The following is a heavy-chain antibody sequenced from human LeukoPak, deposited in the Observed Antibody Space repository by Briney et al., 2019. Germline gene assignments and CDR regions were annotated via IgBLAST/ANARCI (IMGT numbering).Heavy chain of an antibody. CDR2: LSPSGGST. J-gene: IGHJ4*02. CDR3: AREQLVGTYYFDY. CDR1: GYTFTNYY. V-gene: IGHV1-46*01. D-gene: IGHD6-6*01. Sequence: ASVEVSCKASGYTFTNYYMHWVRQAPGQGLEWMGILSPSGGSTSYAQKFQGRVTMTRDTSTSTVYMELSSLRSDDTAVYYCAREQLVGTYYFDYWGQGTLVTVSS.